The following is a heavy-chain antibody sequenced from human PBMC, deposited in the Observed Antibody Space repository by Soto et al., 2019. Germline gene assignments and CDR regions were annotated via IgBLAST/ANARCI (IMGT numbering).Heavy chain of an antibody. Sequence: PSETLSLTCIVSGGSISSYYWSWIRQPPGKGLEWIGHMHYSGGTDFNPSLKSRVTISLDTSKDQFSLKLSSVTAADTAVYYCARGGGFARYCSGGRCPHNDSWGQGTMVTVSS. CDR1: GGSISSYY. J-gene: IGHJ3*02. CDR3: ARGGGFARYCSGGRCPHNDS. CDR2: MHYSGGT. D-gene: IGHD2-15*01. V-gene: IGHV4-59*12.